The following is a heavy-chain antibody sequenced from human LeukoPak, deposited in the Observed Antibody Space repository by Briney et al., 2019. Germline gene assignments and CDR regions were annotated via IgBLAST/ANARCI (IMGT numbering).Heavy chain of an antibody. D-gene: IGHD2-2*01. Sequence: SETLSLTCAVYGGSFSGYYWSWIRQPPGKGLEWIGEINHSGSTNHNPSLKSRVTISVDTSKNQFSLKLSSVTAADTAVYYCARGRRDRWGYCSSTSCYRGGNWFDPWGQGTLVTVSS. CDR2: INHSGST. CDR1: GGSFSGYY. V-gene: IGHV4-34*01. CDR3: ARGRRDRWGYCSSTSCYRGGNWFDP. J-gene: IGHJ5*02.